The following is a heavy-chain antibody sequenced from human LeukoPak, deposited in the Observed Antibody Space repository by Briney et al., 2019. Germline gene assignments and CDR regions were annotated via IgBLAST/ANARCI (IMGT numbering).Heavy chain of an antibody. V-gene: IGHV3-23*01. D-gene: IGHD3-9*01. CDR3: AKDRYYDILTAPRGPPGYFHH. Sequence: GGSLRLSCAASGFTFSSYAMSWVRQAPGKGLEWVSAISGSGGSTYYADSVKGRFTISRDTSKNTLYLQMNSLRAEDTAVYYCAKDRYYDILTAPRGPPGYFHHWGQGTLVTVSS. CDR1: GFTFSSYA. J-gene: IGHJ1*01. CDR2: ISGSGGST.